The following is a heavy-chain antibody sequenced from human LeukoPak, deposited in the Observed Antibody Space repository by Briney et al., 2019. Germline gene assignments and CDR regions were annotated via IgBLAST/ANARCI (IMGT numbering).Heavy chain of an antibody. CDR2: MNQRGSEI. D-gene: IGHD3-16*02. J-gene: IGHJ4*02. Sequence: GGSLRLSCAASGFTFSNHWMTWVRQAPGKGLEWVANMNQRGSEIYYVDSVRGRFTISRDNAKNLLFLQMNTLRAEDTAVYYCVRRYRATSAEDFDYWGQGTLVTVFS. V-gene: IGHV3-7*01. CDR3: VRRYRATSAEDFDY. CDR1: GFTFSNHW.